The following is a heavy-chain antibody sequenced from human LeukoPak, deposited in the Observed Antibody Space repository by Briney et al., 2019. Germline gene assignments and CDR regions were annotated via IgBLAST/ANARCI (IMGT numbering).Heavy chain of an antibody. CDR3: ASRATVTTDRFWFDP. D-gene: IGHD4-11*01. J-gene: IGHJ5*02. CDR2: ISGSDSST. V-gene: IGHV3-23*01. Sequence: GGSLRLSCAASGFTFSSYAMSWVRQAPGKGLEWVSTISGSDSSTYYADSVKGRFTISRDNSKNTLYLQMNSLRAEDTAVYYCASRATVTTDRFWFDPWGQGTLVTVSS. CDR1: GFTFSSYA.